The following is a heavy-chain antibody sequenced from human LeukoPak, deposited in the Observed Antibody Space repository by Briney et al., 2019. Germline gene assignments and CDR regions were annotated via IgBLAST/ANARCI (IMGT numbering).Heavy chain of an antibody. CDR3: ARGKSSRPDYYYYGMDV. CDR1: GYTFTSYG. D-gene: IGHD2-2*01. V-gene: IGHV1-18*04. J-gene: IGHJ6*04. CDR2: ISAYNGNT. Sequence: GASVKVSCKASGYTFTSYGISWVRQAPGQGPEWMGWISAYNGNTNYAQKLQGRVTMTTDTSTSTAYMELRSLRSDDTAVYYCARGKSSRPDYYYYGMDVWGKGTTVTVSS.